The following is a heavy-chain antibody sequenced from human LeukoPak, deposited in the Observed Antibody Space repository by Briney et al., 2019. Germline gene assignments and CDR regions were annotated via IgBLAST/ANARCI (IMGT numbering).Heavy chain of an antibody. CDR1: GGSISSYY. D-gene: IGHD5-18*01. J-gene: IGHJ4*02. CDR3: ARVPVDTAMVYYFDY. V-gene: IGHV4-59*01. CDR2: IYYSGST. Sequence: SETLSLTCTVSGGSISSYYWSWIRQPPGKGLEWIGYIYYSGSTNYNPALKSRVTISVDTSKNQFSLKLSSVTAADTAVYYCARVPVDTAMVYYFDYWGQGTLVTVSS.